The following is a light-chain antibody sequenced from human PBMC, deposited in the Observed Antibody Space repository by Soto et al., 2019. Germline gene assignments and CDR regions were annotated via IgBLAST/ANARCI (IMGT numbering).Light chain of an antibody. CDR2: EVT. CDR3: SSHAGIINVV. Sequence: QSALTQPPSASGSPGQSVTICCTGTSSDVGGYDSVSWYQQHPGRAPKLIIYEVTKRPSGVPDRFSGSKSGNTASLTVSGLQAEDEADYYCSSHAGIINVVFGGGTKLTVL. V-gene: IGLV2-8*01. CDR1: SSDVGGYDS. J-gene: IGLJ3*02.